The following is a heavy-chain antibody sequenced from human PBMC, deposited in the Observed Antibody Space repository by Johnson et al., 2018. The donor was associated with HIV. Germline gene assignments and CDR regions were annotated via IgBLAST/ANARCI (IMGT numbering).Heavy chain of an antibody. CDR1: RFTFDDYA. D-gene: IGHD5-18*01. CDR2: INWDGDST. V-gene: IGHV3-43D*03. CDR3: ARAPGAGYRDGLLD. J-gene: IGHJ3*01. Sequence: VQLVESGGVVVQPGGSLRLSCETSRFTFDDYAMHWVRQAPGKGLEWVSLINWDGDSTYYADSVKGRFTISRDNSKNSLYLQMNSLRPEDTGLYYCARAPGAGYRDGLLDGGQGKMVTVSS.